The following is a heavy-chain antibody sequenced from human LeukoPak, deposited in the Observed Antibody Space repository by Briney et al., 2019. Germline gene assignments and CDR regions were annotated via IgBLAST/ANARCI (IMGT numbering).Heavy chain of an antibody. CDR1: GYTFTDYN. CDR2: INPNSGGT. D-gene: IGHD3-22*01. V-gene: IGHV1-2*06. CDR3: ARGPPSSPYYYDSSGYYPFDY. Sequence: ASVKVSCKASGYTFTDYNIHWVRQAPGQGLEWMGRINPNSGGTNYAQKFQGRVTMTRDTSISTAYMELSRLRSDDTAVYYCARGPPSSPYYYDSSGYYPFDYWGQGTLVTVSS. J-gene: IGHJ4*02.